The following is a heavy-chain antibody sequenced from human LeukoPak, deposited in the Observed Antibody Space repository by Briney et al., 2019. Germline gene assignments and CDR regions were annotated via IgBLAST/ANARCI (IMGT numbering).Heavy chain of an antibody. Sequence: ASVTVSCKASGYTFTGYYMHWVRQAPGQGLEWMGWINPNSGGTNYAQKFQGRVTITADESTSTAYVELSSLRSEDTAVYYCARDRPYTGGWRGFDYWGQGTLVTVSS. CDR3: ARDRPYTGGWRGFDY. CDR2: INPNSGGT. D-gene: IGHD6-19*01. V-gene: IGHV1-2*02. J-gene: IGHJ4*02. CDR1: GYTFTGYY.